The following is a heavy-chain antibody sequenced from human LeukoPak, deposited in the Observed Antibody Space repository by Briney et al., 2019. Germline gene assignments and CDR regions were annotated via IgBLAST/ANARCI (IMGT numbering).Heavy chain of an antibody. J-gene: IGHJ5*02. CDR2: TYYRSKWYY. Sequence: SQTLSLTCAISGDSVSSKNTAWNWIRQSPSRGLEWLGSTYYRSKWYYDYAVSVKSRITISPDTSKNQFSLHLNSVTAADTAVYYCAREGTYGWYNWFDPWGQGTLVTVSS. D-gene: IGHD6-19*01. CDR3: AREGTYGWYNWFDP. V-gene: IGHV6-1*01. CDR1: GDSVSSKNTA.